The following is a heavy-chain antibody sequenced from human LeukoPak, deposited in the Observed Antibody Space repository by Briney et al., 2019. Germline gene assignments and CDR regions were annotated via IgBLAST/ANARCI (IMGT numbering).Heavy chain of an antibody. CDR3: ARPSSGSYLRGYFDF. Sequence: PGGSLRLSCAASGFTFSRYAMHWVRQAPGKGLECVAVISYDGGKTDYADSVKGRFTISRDNAKNTLYLEMNSLRLEDTAVYYCARPSSGSYLRGYFDFWGQGTLATVSS. V-gene: IGHV3-30-3*01. J-gene: IGHJ4*02. CDR1: GFTFSRYA. CDR2: ISYDGGKT. D-gene: IGHD3-10*01.